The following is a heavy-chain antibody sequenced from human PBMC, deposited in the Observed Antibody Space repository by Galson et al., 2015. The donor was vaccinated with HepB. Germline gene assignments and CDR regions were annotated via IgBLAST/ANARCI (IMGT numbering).Heavy chain of an antibody. D-gene: IGHD3-16*01. CDR1: GFTFDDYA. J-gene: IGHJ6*02. CDR3: AKGGEGFTYYYYGMDV. Sequence: SLRLSCAASGFTFDDYAMHWVRQAPGKGLEWVSGISWNSGSIGYADSVKGRFTISRDNAKNSLYLQMNSLRAEDTALYYCAKGGEGFTYYYYGMDVWGQGTTVTVSS. V-gene: IGHV3-9*01. CDR2: ISWNSGSI.